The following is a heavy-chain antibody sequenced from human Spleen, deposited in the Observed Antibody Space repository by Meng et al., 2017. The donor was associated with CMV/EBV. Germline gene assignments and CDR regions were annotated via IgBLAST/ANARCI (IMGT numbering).Heavy chain of an antibody. D-gene: IGHD6-13*01. V-gene: IGHV3-30*02. CDR2: IRHDGSNK. Sequence: GGSLRLSCAASGFIFSRYGMHWVRQAPGKGLEWVAFIRHDGSNKYHGESVKGRFTISRDNSKNTLYLQMNSLRAEDTAVYYCAKVSWPAVGADYWGQGTQVTVSS. J-gene: IGHJ4*02. CDR1: GFIFSRYG. CDR3: AKVSWPAVGADY.